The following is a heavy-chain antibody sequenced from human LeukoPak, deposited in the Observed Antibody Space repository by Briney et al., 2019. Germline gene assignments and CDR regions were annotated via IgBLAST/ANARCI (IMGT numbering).Heavy chain of an antibody. CDR1: GGSFSGYY. Sequence: PSETLSLTCAVYGGSFSGYYWSWIRQPPGKGLEWIGEINHSGSTYYNPSLKSRVTISVDTSKNQFSLKLSSVTAADTAVYYCASTTTVVTPSDYYYGMDVWGQGTTVTVSS. J-gene: IGHJ6*02. D-gene: IGHD4-23*01. CDR3: ASTTTVVTPSDYYYGMDV. CDR2: INHSGST. V-gene: IGHV4-34*01.